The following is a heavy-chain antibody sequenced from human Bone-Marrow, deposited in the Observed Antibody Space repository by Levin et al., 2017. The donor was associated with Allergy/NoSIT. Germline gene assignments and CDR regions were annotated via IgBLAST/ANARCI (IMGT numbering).Heavy chain of an antibody. J-gene: IGHJ6*02. V-gene: IGHV4-34*01. CDR3: ARWKTNRKRGYSGYDPSSYYYYYGMDV. CDR2: INHSGST. D-gene: IGHD5-12*01. CDR1: GGSFSGYY. Sequence: SETLSLTCAVYGGSFSGYYWSWIRQPPGKGLEWIGEINHSGSTNYNPSLKSRVTISVDTSKNQFSLKLSSVTAADTAVYYCARWKTNRKRGYSGYDPSSYYYYYGMDVWGQGTTVTVSS.